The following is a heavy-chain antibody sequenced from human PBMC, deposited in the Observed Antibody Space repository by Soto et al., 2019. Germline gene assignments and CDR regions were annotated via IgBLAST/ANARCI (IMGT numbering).Heavy chain of an antibody. D-gene: IGHD3-10*01. V-gene: IGHV1-18*01. Sequence: GASVKVSCKASGLTLNDFGGSWVRQAPGQGLEWMGWISGYDGNTNFAQKYEGRVTMTIDSSTSTAYMELRNLRSDDTAMYYCAREKWFGQTPFDSWGQGTLVTVSS. CDR2: ISGYDGNT. CDR1: GLTLNDFG. J-gene: IGHJ4*02. CDR3: AREKWFGQTPFDS.